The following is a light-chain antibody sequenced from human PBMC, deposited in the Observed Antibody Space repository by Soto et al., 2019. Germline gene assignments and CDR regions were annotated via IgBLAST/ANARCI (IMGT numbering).Light chain of an antibody. CDR2: GAS. J-gene: IGKJ5*01. CDR1: QSVNSN. CDR3: QKYGSSPIN. V-gene: IGKV3-20*01. Sequence: EIVLTQSPCTLSVSPGERATLSCRASQSVNSNLAWYQQKPGQAPRLLIYGASTRAAGIPDRFSGSGSGTDFTLTISRLEPEDFAVYYCQKYGSSPINFGQGTRLEIK.